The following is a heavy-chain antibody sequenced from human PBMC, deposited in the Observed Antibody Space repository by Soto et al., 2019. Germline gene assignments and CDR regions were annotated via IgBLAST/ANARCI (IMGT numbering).Heavy chain of an antibody. D-gene: IGHD3-22*01. CDR1: GGTFSSYA. V-gene: IGHV1-69*01. J-gene: IGHJ6*02. CDR3: ARAQSSSGYYRNYYYGMDV. CDR2: IIPIFGTA. Sequence: QVQLVQSGAEVKKPGSSVKVSCKASGGTFSSYAISWVRQAPGQGLEWMGGIIPIFGTANYAQKFQGRVTITADESTSTAYMELSSLRSEDTAVYYCARAQSSSGYYRNYYYGMDVWGQGTTVTVSS.